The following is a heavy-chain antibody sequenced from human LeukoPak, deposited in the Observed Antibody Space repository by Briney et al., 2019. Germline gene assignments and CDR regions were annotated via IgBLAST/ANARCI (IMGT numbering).Heavy chain of an antibody. J-gene: IGHJ4*02. V-gene: IGHV4-59*01. D-gene: IGHD1-26*01. CDR3: ASIYSGSYFFDY. Sequence: PSETLSLTCTVSGGSISSYYWSWIRQPPGKGLEWIGYIYYSGSTNYNPPLKSRVTISVDTSKNQFSLKLSSVTAADTAVYYCASIYSGSYFFDYWGQGTLVTVSS. CDR2: IYYSGST. CDR1: GGSISSYY.